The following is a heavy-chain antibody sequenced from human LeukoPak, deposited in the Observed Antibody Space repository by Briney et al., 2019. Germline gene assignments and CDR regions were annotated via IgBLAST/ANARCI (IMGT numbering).Heavy chain of an antibody. D-gene: IGHD4-17*01. CDR2: IIPIFGTA. J-gene: IGHJ3*02. V-gene: IGHV1-69*05. CDR3: ARADLIYDYGDLNAFDI. Sequence: ASVKVSCKASGGTFSSYAISWVRQAPGQGLEWMGGIIPIFGTANYAQKFQGRVTITTDESTSTAYMELSSLRSEDTAVYYCARADLIYDYGDLNAFDIWGQGTMVTVSS. CDR1: GGTFSSYA.